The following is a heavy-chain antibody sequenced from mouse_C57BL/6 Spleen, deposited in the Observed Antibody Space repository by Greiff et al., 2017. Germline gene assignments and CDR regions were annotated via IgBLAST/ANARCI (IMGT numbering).Heavy chain of an antibody. Sequence: EVKLVESEGGLVQPGSSMKLSCTASGFTFSDYYMAWVRQVPEKGLEWVANINYDGSSTYYLDSLKSRFIISRDNAKNILYLQMSSLKSEDTATYYGARHGYDEAWFAYWGQGTLVTVSA. V-gene: IGHV5-16*01. CDR1: GFTFSDYY. J-gene: IGHJ3*01. CDR3: ARHGYDEAWFAY. D-gene: IGHD2-2*01. CDR2: INYDGSST.